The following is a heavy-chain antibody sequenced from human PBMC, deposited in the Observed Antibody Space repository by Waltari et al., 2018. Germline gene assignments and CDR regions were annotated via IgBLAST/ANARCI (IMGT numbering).Heavy chain of an antibody. J-gene: IGHJ4*02. Sequence: VQLVESGGAVLQPGESLRLSCAASGFTFNDFAMHWVRQVPGKGLEWVSLITWDGQRASYGDSVRGRFTISRDNSENSLFLQMNSLQTEDTAFYYCVKDISSLGDTPDAYFDYWGQGTLVTVSS. CDR3: VKDISSLGDTPDAYFDY. CDR1: GFTFNDFA. D-gene: IGHD3-3*01. CDR2: ITWDGQRA. V-gene: IGHV3-43*01.